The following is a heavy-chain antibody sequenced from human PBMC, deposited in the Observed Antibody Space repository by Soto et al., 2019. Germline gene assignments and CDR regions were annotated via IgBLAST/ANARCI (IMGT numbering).Heavy chain of an antibody. D-gene: IGHD1-1*01. Sequence: TLSLTCTVSGGSISSSSYYWGWIRQPPGKGLEWIGSIYYSGSTYYNPSLKSRVTISVDTSKNQFSLKLSSVTAADTAVYYCARHEYNWNDLGAFDIWGQGTMVTVSS. CDR3: ARHEYNWNDLGAFDI. CDR1: GGSISSSSYY. J-gene: IGHJ3*02. V-gene: IGHV4-39*01. CDR2: IYYSGST.